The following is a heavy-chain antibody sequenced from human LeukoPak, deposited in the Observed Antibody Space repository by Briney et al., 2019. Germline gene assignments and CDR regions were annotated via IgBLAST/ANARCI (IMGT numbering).Heavy chain of an antibody. CDR2: IYSGGST. D-gene: IGHD3-9*01. J-gene: IGHJ4*02. Sequence: PGGSLRLSCAASGFTVSSNYMTWVRQAPGKGLEWVSVIYSGGSTYYADSVKGRFTISRDNSKNTLYLQMNSLRAEDTAVYYCARGIDYDILTGAFDYWGQGTLVTVSS. CDR3: ARGIDYDILTGAFDY. V-gene: IGHV3-53*01. CDR1: GFTVSSNY.